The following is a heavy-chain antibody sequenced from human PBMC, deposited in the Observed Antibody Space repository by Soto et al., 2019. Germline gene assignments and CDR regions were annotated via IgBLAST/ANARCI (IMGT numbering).Heavy chain of an antibody. CDR2: IYYSGST. CDR3: ATHFRRLQLAYMYFDY. CDR1: GGSISSSSYY. D-gene: IGHD6-13*01. Sequence: SETLSLTCTVSGGSISSSSYYWGWIRQPPGKGLEWIGSIYYSGSTYYNPSLKSRVTISVDTSKNQFSLKLSSVTAADTAVYYCATHFRRLQLAYMYFDYWGQGTLVTVSS. J-gene: IGHJ4*02. V-gene: IGHV4-39*01.